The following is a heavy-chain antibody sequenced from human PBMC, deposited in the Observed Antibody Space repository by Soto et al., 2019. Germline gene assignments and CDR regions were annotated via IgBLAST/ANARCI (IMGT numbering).Heavy chain of an antibody. CDR2: ISSSSSYI. J-gene: IGHJ6*02. CDR3: VKDHEITILGGMDV. Sequence: PGGSLRLSCAASGFTFSSYSMNWVRQAPGKGLEWVSSISSSSSYIYYADSVKGRFTISRDKAKNSLYLQMNSLRAEDTAVYYCVKDHEITILGGMDVWGQGTMVTVSS. V-gene: IGHV3-21*01. CDR1: GFTFSSYS. D-gene: IGHD3-3*01.